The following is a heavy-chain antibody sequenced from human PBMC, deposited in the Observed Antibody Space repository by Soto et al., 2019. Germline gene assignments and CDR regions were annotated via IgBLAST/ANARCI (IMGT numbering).Heavy chain of an antibody. V-gene: IGHV3-23*01. J-gene: IGHJ5*02. CDR1: GFTFSSYA. D-gene: IGHD3-10*01. CDR2: ISGSGGST. Sequence: PGGSLRLSCAASGFTFSSYAMSWVRQAPGKGLEWVSAISGSGGSTYYADSVKGRFTISRDNSKNTLYLQMNSLRAEDTAVYYCAKPDTMVRGVIGWFDHWGQGTLVTVSS. CDR3: AKPDTMVRGVIGWFDH.